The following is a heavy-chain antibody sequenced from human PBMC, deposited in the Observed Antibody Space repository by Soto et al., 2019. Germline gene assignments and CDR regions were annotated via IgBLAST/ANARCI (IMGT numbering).Heavy chain of an antibody. Sequence: EVQLLESGGGLVQPGGSLRLSCAASGFTFSNYAMNWVRQAPGKGLEWVSAISGSGGSTYYADSVKGRFTISKDNSKNTLYLQMNSLRAEDTAVYYCAKDAYYYDSSGYYYYWGRGTLVTVSS. CDR3: AKDAYYYDSSGYYYY. V-gene: IGHV3-23*01. CDR2: ISGSGGST. D-gene: IGHD3-22*01. CDR1: GFTFSNYA. J-gene: IGHJ4*02.